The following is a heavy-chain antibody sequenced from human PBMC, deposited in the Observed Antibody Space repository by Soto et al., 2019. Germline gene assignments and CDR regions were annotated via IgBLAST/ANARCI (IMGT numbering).Heavy chain of an antibody. CDR1: GFTFSDHY. V-gene: IGHV3-72*01. CDR2: SRNKANSYTT. CDR3: ARARNLGGSWTNLDY. J-gene: IGHJ4*02. D-gene: IGHD1-26*01. Sequence: EVQLVESGGGLVQPGGSLRLSCAASGFTFSDHYIDWVRQAPGKGLEWVGRSRNKANSYTTEYAASVKGRFTISRDDSENLLYLQMNSLKTEDTAVYYCARARNLGGSWTNLDYWGQGTLVTVSS.